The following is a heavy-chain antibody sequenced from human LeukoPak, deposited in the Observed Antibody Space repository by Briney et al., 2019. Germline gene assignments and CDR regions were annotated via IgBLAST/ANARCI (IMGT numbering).Heavy chain of an antibody. CDR1: GGSISSYY. CDR2: IYYSGST. CDR3: ARHGLYYYDSSGYYDY. V-gene: IGHV4-59*08. D-gene: IGHD3-22*01. Sequence: SETLSLTCTVSGGSISSYYWSWIRQPPGKGLEWIGYIYYSGSTNYNPSLKSRVTISVDTSKNQFALRLSSVTAADTAVYYCARHGLYYYDSSGYYDYWGQGTLVTVSS. J-gene: IGHJ4*02.